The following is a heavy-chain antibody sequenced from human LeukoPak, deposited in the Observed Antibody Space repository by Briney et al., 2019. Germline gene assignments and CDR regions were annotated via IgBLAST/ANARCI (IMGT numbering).Heavy chain of an antibody. V-gene: IGHV4-59*08. D-gene: IGHD6-13*01. J-gene: IGHJ4*02. CDR3: ARTGSQGIAAQYFDY. CDR1: GGSVSSYS. CDR2: FYYSGST. Sequence: PSETLSLTCTVPGGSVSSYSWSWIRQPPGKGLEWIGDFYYSGSTNYNPSLKSRVTISVDTSKSQFPLKRTSVTAADTAVYYCARTGSQGIAAQYFDYWGQGTLVTVSS.